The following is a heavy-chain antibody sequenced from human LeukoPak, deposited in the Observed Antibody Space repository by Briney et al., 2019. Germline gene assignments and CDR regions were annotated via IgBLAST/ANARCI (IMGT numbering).Heavy chain of an antibody. V-gene: IGHV1-2*02. J-gene: IGHJ4*02. D-gene: IGHD4-17*01. CDR1: GYTFTVYY. Sequence: ASVRVSCKASGYTFTVYYMHWVRQAPGQGLEWMGWINPNSGSTNYAQKFQGRVTMTRDTSISTAFMDLSRLRSDDTAVYYCARRGNYGDYFDYWGQGTLVTVSS. CDR3: ARRGNYGDYFDY. CDR2: INPNSGST.